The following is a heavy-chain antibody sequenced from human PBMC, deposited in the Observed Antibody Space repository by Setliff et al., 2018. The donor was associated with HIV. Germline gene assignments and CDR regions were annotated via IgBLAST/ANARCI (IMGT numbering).Heavy chain of an antibody. CDR3: ARDPYPERGAFDI. J-gene: IGHJ3*02. CDR1: GGSISSGSYY. V-gene: IGHV4-61*02. D-gene: IGHD1-1*01. Sequence: TLSLTCTVSGGSISSGSYYWSWIRQPAGKGLEWIGRIYTSGSTNYNPSLKSRVTISVDTSKNQFSLKLSSVTAADTAVYYCARDPYPERGAFDIWGQGTMVTVSS. CDR2: IYTSGST.